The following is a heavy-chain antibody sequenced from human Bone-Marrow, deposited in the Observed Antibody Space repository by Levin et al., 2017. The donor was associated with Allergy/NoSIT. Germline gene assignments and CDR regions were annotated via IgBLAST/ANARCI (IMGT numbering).Heavy chain of an antibody. CDR3: VREQYDSSGPDY. J-gene: IGHJ4*02. CDR1: AFSFSGSG. D-gene: IGHD3-22*01. V-gene: IGHV3-73*01. CDR2: IRSKANSYAT. Sequence: GASVKVSCAGSAFSFSGSGMHWVRQASGKGLEWVGRIRSKANSYATEYAASVKGRFTMSRDDSKNTAYLQMNSLKTEDTAVYYCVREQYDSSGPDYWGQGTLVTVS.